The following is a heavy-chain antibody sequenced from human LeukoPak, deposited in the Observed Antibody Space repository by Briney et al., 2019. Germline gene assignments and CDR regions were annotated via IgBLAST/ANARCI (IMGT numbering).Heavy chain of an antibody. V-gene: IGHV4-30-2*01. J-gene: IGHJ4*02. CDR2: IFHSGNT. CDR1: GDSISSGAYS. CDR3: ASSSYYDILTGYFPYYFDY. Sequence: TPSETLSLTCAVSGDSISSGAYSWSGIRQPPGKGLEWFGYIFHSGNTYYNPSLKSRVTMSVDRSNNQFSLKLSSVTAADTAVYYCASSSYYDILTGYFPYYFDYWGQGTLVTVSS. D-gene: IGHD3-9*01.